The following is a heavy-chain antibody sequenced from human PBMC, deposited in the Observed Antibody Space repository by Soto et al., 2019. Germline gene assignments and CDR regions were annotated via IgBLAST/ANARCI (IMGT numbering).Heavy chain of an antibody. D-gene: IGHD6-6*01. J-gene: IGHJ5*02. Sequence: GGSLRLSCAASGFTFSSYAMSWVRQAPGKGLEWVSAISGSGGSTYYADSVKGRFTISRDNSKNTLYLQMNSLRAEDTAVYYCARDGYSTSSDWPWFDPWGQGILVTVSS. V-gene: IGHV3-23*01. CDR1: GFTFSSYA. CDR2: ISGSGGST. CDR3: ARDGYSTSSDWPWFDP.